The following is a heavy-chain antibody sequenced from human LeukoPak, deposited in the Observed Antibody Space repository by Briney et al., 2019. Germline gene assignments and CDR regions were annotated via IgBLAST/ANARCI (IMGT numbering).Heavy chain of an antibody. CDR2: IYHSGST. V-gene: IGHV4-38-2*01. D-gene: IGHD1-14*01. CDR1: GHSISSHNY. J-gene: IGHJ3*01. Sequence: PSETLSLTCSVSGHSISSHNYWAWIRQPPGKGLEWIGTIYHSGSTYYSPSLKSRVTLSVDTSKNEFSLTLKSVTAADTAMYYCAKNLTRKAFDVWGHGTMVIVSA. CDR3: AKNLTRKAFDV.